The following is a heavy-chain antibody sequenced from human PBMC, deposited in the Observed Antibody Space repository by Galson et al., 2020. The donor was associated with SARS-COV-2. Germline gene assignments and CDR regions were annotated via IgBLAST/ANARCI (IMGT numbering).Heavy chain of an antibody. V-gene: IGHV1-2*06. Sequence: ASVKVSCKASGYTFTGYYIHWMRQAPGLGLEWMGRINPNTGATNYAQKFQGRVTMTRDTSTSTAYMELNRLTFDDTAVYYCAKIVEESSGYYFRQQPRNWFDPWGQGTLVTVSS. D-gene: IGHD3-22*01. J-gene: IGHJ5*02. CDR1: GYTFTGYY. CDR3: AKIVEESSGYYFRQQPRNWFDP. CDR2: INPNTGAT.